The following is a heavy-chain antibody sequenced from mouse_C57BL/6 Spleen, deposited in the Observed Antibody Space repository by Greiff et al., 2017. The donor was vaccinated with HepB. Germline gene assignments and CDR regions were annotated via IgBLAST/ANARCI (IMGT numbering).Heavy chain of an antibody. CDR2: IDPEDGET. Sequence: VQLQQSGAELVKPGASVKLSCTASGFNIKDYYMHWVKQRTEQGLEWIGRIDPEDGETKYATKFQGKATITADTSSNTAYLQPSSLTSEDTAVYYCARGWLLPAGFAYWGKGTLVTVAA. CDR3: ARGWLLPAGFAY. V-gene: IGHV14-2*01. D-gene: IGHD2-3*01. J-gene: IGHJ3*01. CDR1: GFNIKDYY.